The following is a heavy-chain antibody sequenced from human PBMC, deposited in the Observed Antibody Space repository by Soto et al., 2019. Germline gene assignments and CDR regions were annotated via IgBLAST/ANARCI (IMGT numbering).Heavy chain of an antibody. Sequence: PVGSLRFSCAGSGFTFSNAWMSWVRQAPGKGLEWVGRVKSKTDGETVDYAAPVKGRFTISRDDSKNTTYLQMNSLKTEDTAVYYCTTDTAVTGSWNYYYYGMDVWGQGTTVTVSS. D-gene: IGHD6-13*01. CDR2: VKSKTDGETV. CDR3: TTDTAVTGSWNYYYYGMDV. CDR1: GFTFSNAW. V-gene: IGHV3-15*01. J-gene: IGHJ6*01.